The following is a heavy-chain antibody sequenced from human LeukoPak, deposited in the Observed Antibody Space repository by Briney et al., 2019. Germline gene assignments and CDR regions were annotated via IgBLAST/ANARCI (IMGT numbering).Heavy chain of an antibody. D-gene: IGHD5-12*01. CDR1: GFTFSSYS. CDR2: LRNKANSYTT. V-gene: IGHV3-72*01. J-gene: IGHJ4*02. CDR3: VRAGIVTTPYFFDY. Sequence: PGGSLRLSCAASGFTFSSYSMNWVRQAPGKGLEWVGRLRNKANSYTTEYAASVKGRFTISRDDSKNSLYLQMNSLKTEDTAMYFCVRAGIVTTPYFFDYWGQGTLVTVSS.